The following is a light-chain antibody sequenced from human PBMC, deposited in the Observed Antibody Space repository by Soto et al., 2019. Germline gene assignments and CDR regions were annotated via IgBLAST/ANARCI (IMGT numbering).Light chain of an antibody. CDR1: SSDVGGFDH. CDR3: NSFTTTNTYV. CDR2: DVS. V-gene: IGLV2-14*03. Sequence: QSALTQPASVSGSPGQSITISCTGASSDVGGFDHVSWYQQHPGEVPRLLIYDVSSRPSGVSDRFSGSKSGNTASLTISGLQAEDEADYYCNSFTTTNTYVFGTGTKLTV. J-gene: IGLJ1*01.